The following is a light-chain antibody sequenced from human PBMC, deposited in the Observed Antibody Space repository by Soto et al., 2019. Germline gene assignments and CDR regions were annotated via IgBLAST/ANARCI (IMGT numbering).Light chain of an antibody. J-gene: IGKJ4*01. Sequence: EVLLTQSPATLSLSPGERATLSCRASQSVSSNLAWYQQRRGQAPRLLIYGASSRAPGIPARFSGSGSGTEFTLTISSLHSEDFAVYNCQQYDNWPPLTFCGGTKVEIK. V-gene: IGKV3D-15*01. CDR3: QQYDNWPPLT. CDR1: QSVSSN. CDR2: GAS.